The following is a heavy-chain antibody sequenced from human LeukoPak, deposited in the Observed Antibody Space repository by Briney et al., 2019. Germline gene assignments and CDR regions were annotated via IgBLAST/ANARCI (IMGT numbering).Heavy chain of an antibody. CDR2: ISSNGGST. Sequence: GSLRLSCAASGFTFSSYAMHWVRQAPGKGLEYVSAISSNGGSTYYANSVKGRFTISRDNSKNTLYLQMGSLRAEDMAVYYCAKDMDHDYDDYGFDYWGQGTPVTVSS. D-gene: IGHD4-17*01. V-gene: IGHV3-64*01. J-gene: IGHJ4*02. CDR1: GFTFSSYA. CDR3: AKDMDHDYDDYGFDY.